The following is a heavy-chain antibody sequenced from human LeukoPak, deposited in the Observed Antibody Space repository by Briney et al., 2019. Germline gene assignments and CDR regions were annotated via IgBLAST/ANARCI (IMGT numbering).Heavy chain of an antibody. CDR2: INHSGST. D-gene: IGHD3-22*01. Sequence: SETLSLTCAVYGGSFSGYYWSWIRQPPGKGLGWIGEINHSGSTNYNPSLKSRVTISVDTSKNQFSLKLSSVTAADTAVYYCARGYYYDSSGEDFDYWGQGTLVTVSS. CDR1: GGSFSGYY. CDR3: ARGYYYDSSGEDFDY. J-gene: IGHJ4*02. V-gene: IGHV4-34*01.